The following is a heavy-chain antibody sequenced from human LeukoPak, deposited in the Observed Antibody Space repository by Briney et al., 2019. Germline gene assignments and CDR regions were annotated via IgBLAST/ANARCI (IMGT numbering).Heavy chain of an antibody. J-gene: IGHJ4*02. CDR1: GYTFRGNY. CDR3: ARDPSSVTLYFFDY. D-gene: IGHD4-11*01. CDR2: IDANNGDT. V-gene: IGHV1-2*02. Sequence: ASVKVSCKASGYTFRGNYIHWLRQAPGQGLEWIGWIDANNGDTKSAQKFQGRVTMSRDTSISTAYMDLSSLSPDDAAVYYCARDPSSVTLYFFDYWDQGTLVTVSS.